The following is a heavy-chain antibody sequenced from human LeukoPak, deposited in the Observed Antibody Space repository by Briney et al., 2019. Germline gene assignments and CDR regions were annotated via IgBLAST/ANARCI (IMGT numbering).Heavy chain of an antibody. CDR3: ASYDPHSEGSFDM. CDR2: IYYSGST. V-gene: IGHV4-39*01. Sequence: SQTLSLTCTVSGGSISSSNDYWGWIRQPPGKGLEWIGSIYYSGSTYYNPSLKSRVTISVDTSKSQFSLRLSSVTAADTAVYYCASYDPHSEGSFDMWGQGTMVTVSS. CDR1: GGSISSSNDY. J-gene: IGHJ3*02. D-gene: IGHD3-3*01.